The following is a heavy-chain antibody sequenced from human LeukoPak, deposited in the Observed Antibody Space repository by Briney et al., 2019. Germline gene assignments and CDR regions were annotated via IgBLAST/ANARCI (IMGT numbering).Heavy chain of an antibody. CDR3: ARIYLVYCGSESYKYYFDY. V-gene: IGHV4-59*11. J-gene: IGHJ4*02. CDR1: GGSMSVHY. CDR2: IYYTGAT. D-gene: IGHD3-10*01. Sequence: PSETLSLTCTVSGGSMSVHYWSWIRQTPGKGLEWIGHIYYTGATTYNPSLESPVSISVDTSKNQFSLRLTSVTAADTAVYFCARIYLVYCGSESYKYYFDYWGQGMLVTVSS.